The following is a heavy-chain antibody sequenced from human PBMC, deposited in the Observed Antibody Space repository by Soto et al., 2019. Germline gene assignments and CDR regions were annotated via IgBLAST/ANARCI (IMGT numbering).Heavy chain of an antibody. CDR2: IDYDGTTT. D-gene: IGHD6-13*01. J-gene: IGHJ4*02. V-gene: IGHV3-74*01. CDR3: TRGPRPSSAGTGAY. CDR1: GFAFDAYW. Sequence: EVHLVESGGGLVQPGGSLRLSCVASGFAFDAYWMHWVRQVPGEGPVWVSRIDYDGTTTTYADSVKGRFTISRDNAKNTLYLQMNSLRAEDTGVYYCTRGPRPSSAGTGAYCGQGTLVTVSS.